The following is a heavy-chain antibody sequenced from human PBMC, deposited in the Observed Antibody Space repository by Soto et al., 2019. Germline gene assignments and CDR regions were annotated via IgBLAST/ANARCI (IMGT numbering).Heavy chain of an antibody. D-gene: IGHD3-10*01. CDR2: TYYRSKWYN. CDR1: GDSVSSNSAA. Sequence: QVQLQQSGPGLVKPSQTLSLTCAISGDSVSSNSAAWNWIRQSPSRGLEWLGRTYYRSKWYNDYALSVESRITINPATSRNQFSLQLNSGTPEDTAVYYCARDLHVSGSAYYYYDGMDVWGQGTTVTVSS. CDR3: ARDLHVSGSAYYYYDGMDV. J-gene: IGHJ6*02. V-gene: IGHV6-1*01.